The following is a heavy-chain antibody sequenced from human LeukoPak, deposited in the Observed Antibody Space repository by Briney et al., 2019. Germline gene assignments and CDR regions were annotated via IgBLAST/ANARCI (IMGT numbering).Heavy chain of an antibody. CDR2: ICNSGST. CDR1: GGSISGYY. CDR3: ARYGSGTYPRFDY. J-gene: IGHJ4*02. Sequence: SETLSLTCTVSGGSISGYYWSWIRQSPGKGLEWIAYICNSGSTNYNPSLQSRVTISVDTSKNQFSLNLSSVTAADTAVYYCARYGSGTYPRFDYWGQGTLVAVSS. D-gene: IGHD3-10*01. V-gene: IGHV4-59*08.